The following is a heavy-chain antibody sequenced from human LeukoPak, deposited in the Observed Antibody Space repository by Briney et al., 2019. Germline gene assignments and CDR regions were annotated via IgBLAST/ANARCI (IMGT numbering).Heavy chain of an antibody. V-gene: IGHV1-46*01. D-gene: IGHD5-12*01. CDR3: ARELRDSGYDLGHYYYYYGMDV. Sequence: ASVKVSCKASGYTFTSYYMHGVRQAPGQELEGMGIINTSGWSKSYAQRFRDRVTITRQTSTSTVYMELSSLRSEDTAVYCCARELRDSGYDLGHYYYYYGMDVWGKGTTVTVSS. J-gene: IGHJ6*04. CDR1: GYTFTSYY. CDR2: INTSGWSK.